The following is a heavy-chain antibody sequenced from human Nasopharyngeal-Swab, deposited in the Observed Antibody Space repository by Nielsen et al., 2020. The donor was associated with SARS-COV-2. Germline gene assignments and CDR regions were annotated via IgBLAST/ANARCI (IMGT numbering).Heavy chain of an antibody. CDR2: MNPNSGNT. V-gene: IGHV1-8*01. CDR3: ARGFIVATIFHYYDYMDV. J-gene: IGHJ6*03. Sequence: VRQMPGKGLAWMGWMNPNSGNTGYAQKFQGRVTMTRNTSISTAYMELSSLRSEDKAVYYCARGFIVATIFHYYDYMDVWGKGTTVTVSS. D-gene: IGHD5-12*01.